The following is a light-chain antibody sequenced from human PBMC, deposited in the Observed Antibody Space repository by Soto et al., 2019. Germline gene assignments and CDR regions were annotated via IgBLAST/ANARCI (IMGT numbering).Light chain of an antibody. Sequence: QSVLTQPASLSGAPWQAITISCTGTSSDFGGFNYVSWYQQHPGKAPKLMIYDVSNRPSGVSNRFSGSKSGNTASLTISGLQAEDEADYYCSSYTSSSTPYVFGTGTKVTVL. J-gene: IGLJ1*01. CDR1: SSDFGGFNY. V-gene: IGLV2-14*01. CDR2: DVS. CDR3: SSYTSSSTPYV.